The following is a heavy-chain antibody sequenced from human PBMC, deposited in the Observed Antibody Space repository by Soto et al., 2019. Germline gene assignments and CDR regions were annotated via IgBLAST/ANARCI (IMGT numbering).Heavy chain of an antibody. CDR1: GYTFTSYA. CDR2: INAGNGNT. CDR3: AREDFWSGSRPFDY. J-gene: IGHJ4*02. V-gene: IGHV1-3*01. Sequence: ASVKVSCKASGYTFTSYAMHWVRQAPGQRLEWMGWINAGNGNTKYSQKFQGRVTITRDTSASTAYMELSSLRSEDTAVYYCAREDFWSGSRPFDYWGQGTLVTVSS. D-gene: IGHD3-3*01.